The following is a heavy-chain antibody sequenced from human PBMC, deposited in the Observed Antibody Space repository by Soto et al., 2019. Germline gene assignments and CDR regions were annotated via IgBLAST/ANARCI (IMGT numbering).Heavy chain of an antibody. V-gene: IGHV3-23*01. CDR1: GFNFKKFA. J-gene: IGHJ4*02. D-gene: IGHD6-19*01. Sequence: LRLSCVASGFNFKKFAMAWVRQAAGEGLEWVSGISCCGGSASYADSVKGRFSIARDDSKNTVSLQLNSLRVEDTAQYYCAKADGQQWLIPHLDNWGQGTLVTVSS. CDR3: AKADGQQWLIPHLDN. CDR2: ISCCGGSA.